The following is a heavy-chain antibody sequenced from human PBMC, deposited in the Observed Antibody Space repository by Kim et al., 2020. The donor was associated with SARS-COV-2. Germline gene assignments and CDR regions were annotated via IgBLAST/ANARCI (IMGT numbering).Heavy chain of an antibody. CDR3: ASSLTRQYYNILTGYYNVPNYFDY. V-gene: IGHV4-39*01. CDR2: IYYSGST. J-gene: IGHJ4*02. Sequence: SETLSLTCAVSGDSISSSNYHWGWIRQPPGKGLEWVESIYYSGSTYYNPSLKSRVTISVDTSKNQFSLKLSSVTAADTAVYYCASSLTRQYYNILTGYYNVPNYFDYWGQGTLVTVSS. CDR1: GDSISSSNYH. D-gene: IGHD3-9*01.